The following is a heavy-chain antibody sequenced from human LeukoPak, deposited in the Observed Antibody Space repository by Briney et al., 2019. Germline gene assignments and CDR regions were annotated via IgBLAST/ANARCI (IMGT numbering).Heavy chain of an antibody. CDR3: ARDPNSGSYYFDY. D-gene: IGHD1-26*01. V-gene: IGHV1-69*05. J-gene: IGHJ4*02. Sequence: SVKVSCKASGGTFSSYAISRVRQAPGQGLEWMGRIIPIFGTANYAQKFQGRVTITTDESTSTAYMELSSLRSEDTAVYYCARDPNSGSYYFDYWGQGTLVTVSS. CDR2: IIPIFGTA. CDR1: GGTFSSYA.